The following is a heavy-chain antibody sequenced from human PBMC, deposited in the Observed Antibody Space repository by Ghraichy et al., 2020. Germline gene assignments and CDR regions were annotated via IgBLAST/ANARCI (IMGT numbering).Heavy chain of an antibody. CDR3: ARGHDSSGNYAY. J-gene: IGHJ4*02. CDR1: GDSITDYY. V-gene: IGHV4-59*01. CDR2: ISYSGST. D-gene: IGHD3-22*01. Sequence: SETLSLTCTISGDSITDYYWSWIRQPPGNGLEWIGYISYSGSTNYNPSLKSRVTISVDTSKNQFSLKLTSVTAADTAVYYCARGHDSSGNYAYWGQGTLV.